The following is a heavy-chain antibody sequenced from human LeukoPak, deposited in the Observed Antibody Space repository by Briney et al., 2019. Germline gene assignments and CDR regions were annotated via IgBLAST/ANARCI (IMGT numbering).Heavy chain of an antibody. J-gene: IGHJ5*02. CDR3: GIDGGQYSSGPEFNP. CDR2: ISGGGERT. D-gene: IGHD6-19*01. CDR1: GIVFSNTA. V-gene: IGHV3-23*01. Sequence: GGXLRLSCAASGIVFSNTAMNWARQSPGRGLEWVSAISGGGERTFYADSVKGRFTISRDNSENMVYLQMNSLSAADTAIYYCGIDGGQYSSGPEFNPRGQGALVTVSS.